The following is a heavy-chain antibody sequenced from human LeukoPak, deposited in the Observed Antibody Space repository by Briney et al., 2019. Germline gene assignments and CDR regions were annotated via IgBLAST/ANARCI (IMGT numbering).Heavy chain of an antibody. Sequence: PGGSLRLSCAASGFTFTTYAMSWVRQAPGKGLEWVSTISGSAGSTYYADSVKGRFTISRDNAKNSLYLQMNSLRAEDTAVYYCARDPSTYYYYYMDVWGKGTTVTISS. CDR2: ISGSAGST. V-gene: IGHV3-23*01. D-gene: IGHD5/OR15-5a*01. CDR1: GFTFTTYA. J-gene: IGHJ6*03. CDR3: ARDPSTYYYYYMDV.